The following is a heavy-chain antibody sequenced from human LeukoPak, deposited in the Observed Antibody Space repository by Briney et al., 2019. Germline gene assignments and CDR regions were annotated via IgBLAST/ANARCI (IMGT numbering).Heavy chain of an antibody. Sequence: GESLKISCKGSGYSFTSYWIGWVRQMPGKGLEWMGIIYPGDSDTRYSLSFQGQVTISADKSISTAYLQWSSLKASDTAMYYCARHVSYDFWSASSFWFDPWGQGTLVTVSS. CDR3: ARHVSYDFWSASSFWFDP. CDR1: GYSFTSYW. D-gene: IGHD3-3*01. J-gene: IGHJ5*02. V-gene: IGHV5-51*01. CDR2: IYPGDSDT.